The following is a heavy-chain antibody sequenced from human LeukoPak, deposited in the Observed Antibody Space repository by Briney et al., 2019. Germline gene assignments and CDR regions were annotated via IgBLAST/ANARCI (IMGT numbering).Heavy chain of an antibody. CDR1: GFTFSSYE. V-gene: IGHV3-23*01. Sequence: RAGGSLRLSCAASGFTFSSYEMNWVRQAPGKGLEWVSAISGSGGSTYYADSVKGRFTISRDNSKNTLYLQMNSLRAEDTAVYYCAKKDGDYPRYYYYYYGMDVWGKGTTVTVSS. D-gene: IGHD4-17*01. CDR3: AKKDGDYPRYYYYYYGMDV. J-gene: IGHJ6*04. CDR2: ISGSGGST.